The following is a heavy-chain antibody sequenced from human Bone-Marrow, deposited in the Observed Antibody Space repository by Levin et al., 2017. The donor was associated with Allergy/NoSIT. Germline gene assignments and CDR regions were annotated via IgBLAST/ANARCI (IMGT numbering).Heavy chain of an antibody. CDR3: ARGKGYCSGGSCYSLVDAFDI. D-gene: IGHD2-15*01. CDR2: IIPILGIA. CDR1: GGTFSSYA. Sequence: KISCKASGGTFSSYAISWVRQAPGQGLEWMGRIIPILGIANYAQKFQGRVTITADKSTSTAYMELSSLRSEDTAVYYCARGKGYCSGGSCYSLVDAFDIWGQGTMVTVSS. V-gene: IGHV1-69*04. J-gene: IGHJ3*02.